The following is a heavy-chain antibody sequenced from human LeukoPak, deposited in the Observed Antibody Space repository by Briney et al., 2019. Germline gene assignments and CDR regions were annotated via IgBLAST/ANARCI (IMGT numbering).Heavy chain of an antibody. J-gene: IGHJ4*02. V-gene: IGHV4-59*01. Sequence: SETLSLTCTVSGGSISSYYWSWIRQPPGKGLEWIGYIYYSGGTNYNPSLKSRVTISVDTSKNQFSLKLSSVTAADTAVYYCARWVGSYGQDYWGQGTLVTVSS. CDR2: IYYSGGT. CDR1: GGSISSYY. CDR3: ARWVGSYGQDY. D-gene: IGHD5-18*01.